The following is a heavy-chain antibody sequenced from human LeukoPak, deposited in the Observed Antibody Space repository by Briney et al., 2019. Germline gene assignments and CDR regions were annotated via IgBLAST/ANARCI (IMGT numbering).Heavy chain of an antibody. V-gene: IGHV1-69*13. Sequence: SVKVSCKASGGTFSSYAISWVRQAPGQGLEWMGGIIPIFGTANYAQKFQGRVTITADESTSTAYMELSSLRSEDTAVYYCARKLELRDYYYGMDVRGQGTTVTVSS. CDR3: ARKLELRDYYYGMDV. CDR1: GGTFSSYA. D-gene: IGHD1-7*01. CDR2: IIPIFGTA. J-gene: IGHJ6*02.